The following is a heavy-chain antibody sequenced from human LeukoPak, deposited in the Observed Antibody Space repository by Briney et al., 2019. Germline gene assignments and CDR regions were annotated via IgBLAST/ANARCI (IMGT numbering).Heavy chain of an antibody. CDR1: GYTFTGYY. CDR3: AREYDFWSGYSYYFDY. CDR2: INPNSGGT. J-gene: IGHJ4*02. D-gene: IGHD3-3*01. Sequence: ASVKVSCKASGYTFTGYYMHWVRQAPGQWLEWMGWINPNSGGTNYAQKFQGWVTMTRDTSISTAYMELSRLRSDDTAVYYCAREYDFWSGYSYYFDYWGQGTLVTVSS. V-gene: IGHV1-2*04.